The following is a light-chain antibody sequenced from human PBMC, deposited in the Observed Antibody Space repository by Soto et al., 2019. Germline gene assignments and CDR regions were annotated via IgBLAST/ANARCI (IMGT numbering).Light chain of an antibody. V-gene: IGKV3-11*01. J-gene: IGKJ4*01. CDR2: DAS. Sequence: EIVLTQSPATLSLSPGERATLSCRASQSVSSYLAWYQQKPGQAPRLLIYDASNRAPGIPARFSGSGSGTDFTLTISSLEPEDFAVYCCQQRSNWPLSFGGGTKGETK. CDR1: QSVSSY. CDR3: QQRSNWPLS.